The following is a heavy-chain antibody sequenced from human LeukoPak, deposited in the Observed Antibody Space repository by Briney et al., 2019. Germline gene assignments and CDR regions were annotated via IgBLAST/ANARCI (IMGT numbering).Heavy chain of an antibody. J-gene: IGHJ4*02. CDR3: ARGNGWLQNNKRYYFDY. Sequence: SETLSLTCAVYGGSFGGYYWSWIRQPPGKGLEWIGEINHSGSTNYNPSLKSRATISVDTSKNQFSLKLSSVTAADTAVYYCARGNGWLQNNKRYYFDYWGQGTLVTVSS. D-gene: IGHD5-24*01. CDR2: INHSGST. CDR1: GGSFGGYY. V-gene: IGHV4-34*01.